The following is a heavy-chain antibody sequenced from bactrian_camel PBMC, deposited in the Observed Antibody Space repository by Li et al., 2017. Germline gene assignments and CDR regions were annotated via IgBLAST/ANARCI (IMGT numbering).Heavy chain of an antibody. D-gene: IGHD7*01. CDR1: GFAISKHG. Sequence: VQLVESGGGLVQSGGSLTLTCVASGFAISKHGMSWVRRPPGKDLEYVATSNTDGRTHYRESVEGRFTISRDNAKNTWYLQMNILKPEDTAMYYCAAVVGCSTAPWLRDPGQRQGPIYWGQGTQVTVS. CDR2: SNTDGRT. J-gene: IGHJ4*01. CDR3: AAVVGCSTAPWLRDPGQRQGPIY. V-gene: IGHV3S40*01.